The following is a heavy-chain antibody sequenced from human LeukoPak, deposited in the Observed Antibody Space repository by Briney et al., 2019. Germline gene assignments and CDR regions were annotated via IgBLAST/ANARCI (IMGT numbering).Heavy chain of an antibody. CDR1: GFTFSSYW. D-gene: IGHD5-18*01. CDR3: ARDQGFHSYGYG. J-gene: IGHJ4*02. V-gene: IGHV3-7*01. CDR2: IKQDGSEK. Sequence: GGSLRLSCAASGFTFSSYWMSWVRQAPGKGLGRVANIKQDGSEKYYVDSVKGRFTISRDNAKNSLYLQMNSLRAEDTAVYYCARDQGFHSYGYGGGQGTLVTVSS.